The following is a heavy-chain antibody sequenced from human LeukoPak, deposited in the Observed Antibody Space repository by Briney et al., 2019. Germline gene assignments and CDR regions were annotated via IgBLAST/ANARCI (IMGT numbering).Heavy chain of an antibody. J-gene: IGHJ3*02. CDR3: ARAGTTVTTSAFDI. Sequence: GGSLRLSCAASGFTFSSYDMHWVRQATGKGMEWVSAIGTAGDTYYPGSVKGRFTISRENAKNSLYLQMNSLRAGGTAVYYCARAGTTVTTSAFDIWGQGTMVTVSS. V-gene: IGHV3-13*01. CDR1: GFTFSSYD. CDR2: IGTAGDT. D-gene: IGHD4-17*01.